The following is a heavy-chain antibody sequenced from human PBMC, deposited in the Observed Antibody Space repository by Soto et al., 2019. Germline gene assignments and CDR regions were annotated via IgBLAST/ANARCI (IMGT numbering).Heavy chain of an antibody. Sequence: PGGSLRLSCAASGFTFSSYAMSWVRQAPGKGLEWVSAISGSGGSTYYADSVKGRFTISRDNSKNTLYLQMNSLRAEDTAVYYCAARGYSGYDTIDYWGRGTLVTVSS. CDR3: AARGYSGYDTIDY. V-gene: IGHV3-23*01. CDR1: GFTFSSYA. D-gene: IGHD5-12*01. CDR2: ISGSGGST. J-gene: IGHJ4*02.